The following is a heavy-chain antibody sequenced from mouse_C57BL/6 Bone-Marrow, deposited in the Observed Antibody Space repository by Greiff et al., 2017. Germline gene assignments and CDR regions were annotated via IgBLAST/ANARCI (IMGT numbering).Heavy chain of an antibody. CDR2: IFPGSGST. V-gene: IGHV1-55*01. J-gene: IGHJ1*03. CDR3: ASPLYWYFDV. CDR1: GYTFTSYW. Sequence: QVQLKQPGAELVKPGASVKMSCKASGYTFTSYWITWVKQRPGQGLEWIGDIFPGSGSTNYNEKFKSKATLTVDTSSSTAYMQLSSLTSEDAAVYYCASPLYWYFDVWGTGTTVTVSS.